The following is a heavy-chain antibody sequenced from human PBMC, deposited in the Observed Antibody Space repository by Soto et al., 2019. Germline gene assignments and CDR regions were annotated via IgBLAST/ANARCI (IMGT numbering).Heavy chain of an antibody. J-gene: IGHJ4*02. Sequence: QVQLQESGPGLVKPSGTLSLTCAVSGVSIGSHDWWTWVCQPPGKGLEWIGESHQSGNTNYNSSLESRVTISLDKSKNHFSLQLSSVTVADTAVYYCATRDTGRVYWGQGTLVTVSS. V-gene: IGHV4-4*02. CDR2: SHQSGNT. CDR3: ATRDTGRVY. D-gene: IGHD5-18*01. CDR1: GVSIGSHDW.